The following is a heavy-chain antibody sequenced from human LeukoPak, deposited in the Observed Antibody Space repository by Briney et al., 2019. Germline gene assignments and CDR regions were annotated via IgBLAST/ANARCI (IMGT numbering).Heavy chain of an antibody. D-gene: IGHD6-6*01. CDR1: GYTFTSYG. CDR2: INPNSGGT. J-gene: IGHJ6*03. Sequence: ASVTVSCKASGYTFTSYGISWVRQAPGQGLEWMGWINPNSGGTNYAQKFQGRVTMTRDTSISTAYMELSRLRSDDTAVYYCARDSSSSGSYYYYYMDVWGKGTTVTVSS. CDR3: ARDSSSSGSYYYYYMDV. V-gene: IGHV1-2*02.